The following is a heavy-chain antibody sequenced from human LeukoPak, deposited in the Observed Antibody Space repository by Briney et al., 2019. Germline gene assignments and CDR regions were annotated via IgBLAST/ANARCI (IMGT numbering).Heavy chain of an antibody. V-gene: IGHV3-23*01. CDR2: IRDSGTL. CDR3: AKVNWARYTDHDDY. CDR1: GLILTNYA. D-gene: IGHD5-24*01. Sequence: PGEALRLSCAASGLILTNYAVSWVRQAPAKVLGRVAAIRDSGTLYYADSVRGRFIISRDISEKMVYLQMNSRRAEVTAIYYCAKVNWARYTDHDDYWGRGTLVTVSS. J-gene: IGHJ4*01.